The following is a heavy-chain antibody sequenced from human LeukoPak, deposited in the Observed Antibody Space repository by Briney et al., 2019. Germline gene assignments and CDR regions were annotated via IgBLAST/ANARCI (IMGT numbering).Heavy chain of an antibody. CDR2: ISSSSGTK. V-gene: IGHV3-48*04. CDR1: GFTFSSFS. Sequence: PGGSLRLSCAASGFTFSSFSMNWVRQAPGKGLEWISYISSSSGTKYYADSVKGRFTISRDNAKNSLYLQMNSLRVEDTAVYYCARDKIPYYYDTSSGHYPAYNWFDPWGQGTLVIVSS. D-gene: IGHD3-22*01. CDR3: ARDKIPYYYDTSSGHYPAYNWFDP. J-gene: IGHJ5*02.